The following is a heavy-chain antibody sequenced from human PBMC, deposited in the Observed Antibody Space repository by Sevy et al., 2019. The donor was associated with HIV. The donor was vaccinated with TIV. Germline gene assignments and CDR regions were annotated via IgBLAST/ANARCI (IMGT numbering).Heavy chain of an antibody. CDR2: ISSSGSTI. J-gene: IGHJ4*02. CDR1: GFTFSSYE. CDR3: ARVYYDSSGYYYSCDY. V-gene: IGHV3-48*03. D-gene: IGHD3-22*01. Sequence: GGSLRLSCAASGFTFSSYEMNWVRQAPGKGLEWVSYISSSGSTIYYADSVKGRFTISRDNAKNSLYLQMNSLRAEDTAVYYCARVYYDSSGYYYSCDYWGQGTLVTGSS.